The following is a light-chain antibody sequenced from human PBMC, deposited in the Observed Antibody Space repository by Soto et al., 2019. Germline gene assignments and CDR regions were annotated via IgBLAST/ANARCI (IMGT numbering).Light chain of an antibody. V-gene: IGKV1-33*01. CDR1: HDITNS. CDR2: DGY. CDR3: QQNNGLPT. Sequence: DIQMTQSPSSLSASVGDRVTITCQASHDITNSLNWYQQKPGKAPKRLICDGYNFETGVPSRFSGSGSGTDFTFSISSLQPEDIETYSCQQNNGLPTFGGGTKVEIK. J-gene: IGKJ4*01.